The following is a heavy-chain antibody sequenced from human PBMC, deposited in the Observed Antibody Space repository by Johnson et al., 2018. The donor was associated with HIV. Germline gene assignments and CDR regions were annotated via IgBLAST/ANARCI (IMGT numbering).Heavy chain of an antibody. CDR2: ISYDGGNK. Sequence: QVQLVESGGGVVQPGRSLTLSCVAYGFNFSTYAMHWVRQAPGKGLEWVAVISYDGGNKFYADSVKGRFTISSDNAKNTQFLEMNGLRVEDTAVCYCARDSSGRLDGGQGAMVNVS. D-gene: IGHD6-19*01. CDR1: GFNFSTYA. CDR3: ARDSSGRLD. J-gene: IGHJ3*01. V-gene: IGHV3-30-3*01.